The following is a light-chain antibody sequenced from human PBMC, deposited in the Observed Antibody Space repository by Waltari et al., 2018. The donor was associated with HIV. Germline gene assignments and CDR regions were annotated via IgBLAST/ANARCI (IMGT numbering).Light chain of an antibody. CDR2: SNS. J-gene: IGLJ2*01. V-gene: IGLV1-44*01. Sequence: LTQPPSASGTPGQRVTISCSGSPSNLGNNSVNWYQQFPGSAPKLLLYSNSQRPLGVPDRFSGSKSGSSASLAISGPQADDEAHYYCASWDDTLGVVFGGGTTLTVL. CDR3: ASWDDTLGVV. CDR1: PSNLGNNS.